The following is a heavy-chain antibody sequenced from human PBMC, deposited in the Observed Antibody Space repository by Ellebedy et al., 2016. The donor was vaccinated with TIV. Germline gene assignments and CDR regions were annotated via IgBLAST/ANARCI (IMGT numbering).Heavy chain of an antibody. CDR2: ISAYNGNT. J-gene: IGHJ5*02. D-gene: IGHD4-23*01. V-gene: IGHV1-18*04. Sequence: ASVKVSCXASGYTFTSYGISWVRQAPGQGLEWMGWISAYNGNTNYAQKLQGRVTMTTDTSTSTAYMELRSLRSDDTAVYYCARGRTGGNSGNWFDPWGQGTLVTVSS. CDR3: ARGRTGGNSGNWFDP. CDR1: GYTFTSYG.